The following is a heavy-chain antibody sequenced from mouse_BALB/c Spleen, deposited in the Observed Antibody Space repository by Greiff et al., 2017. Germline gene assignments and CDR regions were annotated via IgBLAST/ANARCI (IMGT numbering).Heavy chain of an antibody. J-gene: IGHJ2*01. CDR1: GYTFTSYY. CDR2: IYPGNVNT. D-gene: IGHD1-1*02. Sequence: QVQLQQSGPELVKPGASVRISCKASGYTFTSYYIHWVKQRPGQGLEWIGWIYPGNVNTKYNEKFKGKATLTADKSSSTAYMQLSSLTSEDSAVYFCARGGLSPDYWGQGTTLTVSS. CDR3: ARGGLSPDY. V-gene: IGHV1S56*01.